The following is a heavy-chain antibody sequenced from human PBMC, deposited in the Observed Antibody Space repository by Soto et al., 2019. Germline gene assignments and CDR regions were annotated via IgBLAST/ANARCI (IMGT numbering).Heavy chain of an antibody. CDR3: ARLEGLATISYYFDF. Sequence: QLQLQESGPGLVKPSETLSLTCSVSDDSINSDKYYWGWIHQPPGKGLEWIGSIYYRGNAYYNPSLQTRVTISLDKSRSQFSLKLNSVTAVDSAVYFCARLEGLATISYYFDFWGPGALVTVSS. V-gene: IGHV4-39*01. D-gene: IGHD3-9*01. CDR1: DDSINSDKYY. J-gene: IGHJ4*02. CDR2: IYYRGNA.